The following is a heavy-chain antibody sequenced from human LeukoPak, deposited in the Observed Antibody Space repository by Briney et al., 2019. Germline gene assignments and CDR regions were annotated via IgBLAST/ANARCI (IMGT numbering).Heavy chain of an antibody. CDR1: GFTFRSYE. CDR2: ISSRDNTK. Sequence: PGGSLRLSCAASGFTFRSYEMNWIRQAPGKGPEWVSYISSRDNTKHYAESVKGRFTISRDNAKNTLYLQMNSLRAEDTAVYYCAELGITMIGGVWGKGTTVTISS. D-gene: IGHD3-10*02. V-gene: IGHV3-48*03. CDR3: AELGITMIGGV. J-gene: IGHJ6*04.